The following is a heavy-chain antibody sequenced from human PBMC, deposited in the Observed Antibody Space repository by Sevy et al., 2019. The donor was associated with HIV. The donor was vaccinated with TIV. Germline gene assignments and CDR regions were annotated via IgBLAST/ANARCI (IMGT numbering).Heavy chain of an antibody. J-gene: IGHJ3*02. CDR2: ISSSSSTI. CDR3: ARDPYYYYSSGSTLYAFDI. CDR1: GFTFSSYS. D-gene: IGHD3-22*01. Sequence: GGSLRLSCAASGFTFSSYSMNWVRQAPGKGLEWVSYISSSSSTIYYADSVKGRFTISRDNAKNSLYLQMNSLRAEDTAVYYCARDPYYYYSSGSTLYAFDIWGQGTMVTVSS. V-gene: IGHV3-48*01.